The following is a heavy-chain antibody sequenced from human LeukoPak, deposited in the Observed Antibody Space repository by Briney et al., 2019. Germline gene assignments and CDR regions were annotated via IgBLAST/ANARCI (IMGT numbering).Heavy chain of an antibody. D-gene: IGHD7-27*01. CDR3: ARVGTGRNFDY. CDR2: ISSNGGST. Sequence: GGSLRLSCAASGFTFSSYAMHWVRQAPGKGLEYVSAISSNGGSTYYANSVKGRFTISRDNSKNTLYLQMGSLRAEDMAVYYCARVGTGRNFDYWGQGTLVTVSS. V-gene: IGHV3-64*01. CDR1: GFTFSSYA. J-gene: IGHJ4*02.